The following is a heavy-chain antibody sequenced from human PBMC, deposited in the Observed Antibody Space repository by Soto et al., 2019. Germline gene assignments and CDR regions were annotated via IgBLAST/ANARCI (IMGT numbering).Heavy chain of an antibody. D-gene: IGHD3-10*01. J-gene: IGHJ3*02. CDR1: GFTFSSYS. CDR2: ISSSSSYI. Sequence: GGSLRLSCAASGFTFSSYSMNWVRQAPGKGLEWVSSISSSSSYIYYADSVKGRFTISRDNAKNSLYLQMNSLRAEETAVYYCARDSESNTMVRGFSFSGVLLATRPHDAFDIWGQGTMVTVSS. CDR3: ARDSESNTMVRGFSFSGVLLATRPHDAFDI. V-gene: IGHV3-21*01.